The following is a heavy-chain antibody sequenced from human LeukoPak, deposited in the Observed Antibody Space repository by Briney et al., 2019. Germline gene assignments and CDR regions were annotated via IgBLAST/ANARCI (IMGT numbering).Heavy chain of an antibody. V-gene: IGHV3-15*01. Sequence: GGSLRLSCAASGFTFNNAWMSWVRRIPKKGLECDGRIKSKTDGGTTDYAAPVKGRLTISRDDSRNTLYLQKNSLKTEDTAVYYCTTGVVATVRYYGMDVWGQGTTVTVSS. D-gene: IGHD5-12*01. CDR2: IKSKTDGGTT. J-gene: IGHJ6*02. CDR1: GFTFNNAW. CDR3: TTGVVATVRYYGMDV.